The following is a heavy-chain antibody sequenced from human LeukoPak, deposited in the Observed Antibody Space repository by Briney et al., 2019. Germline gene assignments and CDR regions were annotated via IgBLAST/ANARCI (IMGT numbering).Heavy chain of an antibody. D-gene: IGHD3-22*01. CDR1: GGSISSGSYY. J-gene: IGHJ4*02. Sequence: SETLSLTCTVSGGSISSGSYYWNWIRQPAGKGLEWIGRIYTSGNTYYNPSLKSRVTISVDTSKNQFSLKLSSVTAADTAVYYCARVEMGYYDSSGYYEGYFDYWGQGTLVTVSS. V-gene: IGHV4-61*02. CDR2: IYTSGNT. CDR3: ARVEMGYYDSSGYYEGYFDY.